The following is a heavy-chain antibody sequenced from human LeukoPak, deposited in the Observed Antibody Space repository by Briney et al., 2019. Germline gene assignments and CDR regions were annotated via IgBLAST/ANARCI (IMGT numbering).Heavy chain of an antibody. CDR3: ARDSGYPYYFDF. Sequence: ASVKVSCKASGYTFTGYYMHWVRQAPGQGLEWMGWINPNSGGTNYAQKFQGRVTMTRDTSIRTAYMELSSLRSDDTALYYCARDSGYPYYFDFWGQGTLVTVSS. CDR1: GYTFTGYY. CDR2: INPNSGGT. V-gene: IGHV1-2*02. J-gene: IGHJ4*02. D-gene: IGHD3-22*01.